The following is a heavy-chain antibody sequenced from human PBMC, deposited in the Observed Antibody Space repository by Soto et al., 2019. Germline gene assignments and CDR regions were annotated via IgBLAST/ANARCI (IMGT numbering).Heavy chain of an antibody. CDR3: AGAVVYDPDFEGS. J-gene: IGHJ5*02. V-gene: IGHV3-23*01. Sequence: EVYLSQSGGGLVQPGGSLRLSCAASGIAFSRYDMSWIRLAAGKGLEWVSSISETGHTYYTDSVKGRFTISRDNAQNTLFLQMDSLRVEDTAKYYCAGAVVYDPDFEGSWGQGTLVTVSS. CDR2: ISETGHT. D-gene: IGHD2-8*01. CDR1: GIAFSRYD.